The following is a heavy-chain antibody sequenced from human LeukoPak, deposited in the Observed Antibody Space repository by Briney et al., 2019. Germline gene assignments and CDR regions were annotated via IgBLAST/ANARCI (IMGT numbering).Heavy chain of an antibody. CDR3: ARVNHNWNEIFDY. CDR2: INTNTGNP. D-gene: IGHD1-20*01. Sequence: LWASVKVSCKASGYTFTSYAMNWVRQAPGQGLEWMGWINTNTGNPTYAQGFTGRFVFSLDTSVSTAYLQISSLKAEDTAVYYCARVNHNWNEIFDYWGQGTLVTVSS. CDR1: GYTFTSYA. V-gene: IGHV7-4-1*02. J-gene: IGHJ4*02.